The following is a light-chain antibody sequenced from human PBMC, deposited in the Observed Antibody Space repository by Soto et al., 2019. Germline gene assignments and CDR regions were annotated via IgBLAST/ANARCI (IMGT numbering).Light chain of an antibody. J-gene: IGKJ2*01. V-gene: IGKV1-17*01. CDR1: QGIRN. CDR3: LQHNTYPYT. CDR2: ATS. Sequence: DIPMTQSPFSLSASVGDRVTITCRASQGIRNLGWFQHKPGEAPKRLIYATSKFESGVPSRFSGSGSWTEFTLTISRLQPEDLETYFCLQHNTYPYTFGQGTKLDIK.